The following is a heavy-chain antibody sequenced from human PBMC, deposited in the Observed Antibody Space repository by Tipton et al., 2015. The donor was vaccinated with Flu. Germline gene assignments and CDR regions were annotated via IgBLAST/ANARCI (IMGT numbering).Heavy chain of an antibody. CDR3: ARVSPRRVTSIVVVMLPEGYFDV. V-gene: IGHV4-34*01. Sequence: TLSLTCSVYGESFSGYYWTWIRQPPGKGLEWIGEINHSGSTHYSSSFKSRVTMSVDSSKNQFSLHLSSVTAADTAVYYCARVSPRRVTSIVVVMLPEGYFDVWGQGISVIVSP. J-gene: IGHJ4*02. CDR1: GESFSGYY. D-gene: IGHD3-22*01. CDR2: INHSGST.